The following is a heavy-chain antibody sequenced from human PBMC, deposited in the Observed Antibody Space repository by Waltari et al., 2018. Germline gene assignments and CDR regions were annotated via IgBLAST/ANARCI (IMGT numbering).Heavy chain of an antibody. D-gene: IGHD1-20*01. V-gene: IGHV3-23*01. J-gene: IGHJ4*02. Sequence: EVQLLESGGDFVQPGGSLRLPCAISGFGFGRHAITWVRQAPGTGLEWVAAISVSDDTFYALSVNGRFSISRDTSRNTVYLHMNSLRAEDTAVYYCAKPFYNWDDPLDSWGQGTLVTVSS. CDR2: ISVSDDT. CDR1: GFGFGRHA. CDR3: AKPFYNWDDPLDS.